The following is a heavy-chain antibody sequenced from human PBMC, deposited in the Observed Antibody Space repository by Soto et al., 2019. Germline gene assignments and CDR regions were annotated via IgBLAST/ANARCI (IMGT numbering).Heavy chain of an antibody. V-gene: IGHV3-74*01. CDR3: ARESKGVVPAATAFDI. D-gene: IGHD2-2*01. CDR1: GFTFSSYW. J-gene: IGHJ3*02. Sequence: GGSLRHSCAASGFTFSSYWMHWVRQATGKGLVWVSRISSDGSSTSYADSAKGRFTISRDNAKNTLYLQMDSLRAEDTAVYYCARESKGVVPAATAFDIWGQGTMVTVSS. CDR2: ISSDGSST.